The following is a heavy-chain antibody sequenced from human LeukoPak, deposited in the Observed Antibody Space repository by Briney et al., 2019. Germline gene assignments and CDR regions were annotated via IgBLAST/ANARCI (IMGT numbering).Heavy chain of an antibody. CDR1: GFTFSSHA. Sequence: GGSLRLSCAASGFTFSSHAMSWVRQAPGKGLEWVSAISGSGGSTNYADSVKGRFTISRDNSKNTLYLRMNSLRAEDTAVYYCAKDPTSYQQWSTPFDYWGQGTLVTVSS. D-gene: IGHD6-19*01. J-gene: IGHJ4*02. V-gene: IGHV3-23*01. CDR3: AKDPTSYQQWSTPFDY. CDR2: ISGSGGST.